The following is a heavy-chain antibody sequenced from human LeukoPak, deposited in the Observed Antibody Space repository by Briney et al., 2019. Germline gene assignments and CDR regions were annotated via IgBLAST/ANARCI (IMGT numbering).Heavy chain of an antibody. J-gene: IGHJ4*02. CDR2: ISSSSIYI. D-gene: IGHD6-13*01. V-gene: IGHV3-21*01. CDR3: ARGTAAAGIDY. Sequence: PVGSLRLSCAASGLTSSSTFGSYSMNWVRQAPGKGLDWVSSISSSSIYIYYADSVKGRFTISRDNAKNSLYLQMNSLRDEVTAVYYCARGTAAAGIDYWGQGTLVTVSS. CDR1: GLTSSSTFGSYS.